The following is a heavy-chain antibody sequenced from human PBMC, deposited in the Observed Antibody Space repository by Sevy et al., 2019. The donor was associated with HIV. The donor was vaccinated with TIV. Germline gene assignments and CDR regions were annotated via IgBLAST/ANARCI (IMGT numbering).Heavy chain of an antibody. V-gene: IGHV3-11*01. Sequence: GGSLRLSCAASGFTLSDYYMSWIRQAPGKGLEWVSYISSSGSTIYYADSVKGRFTISRDNAKNSLYLQMNSLRAADTAVYYCARDGWCSCGSCYSGSLDYWGQGTLVTVSS. CDR3: ARDGWCSCGSCYSGSLDY. J-gene: IGHJ4*02. CDR2: ISSSGSTI. D-gene: IGHD2-15*01. CDR1: GFTLSDYY.